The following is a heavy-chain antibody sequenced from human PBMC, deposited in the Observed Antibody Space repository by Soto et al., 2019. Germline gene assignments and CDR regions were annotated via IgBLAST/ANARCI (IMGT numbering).Heavy chain of an antibody. J-gene: IGHJ4*02. CDR3: ARDRVAYSSSWYFDY. CDR2: IYYSGST. D-gene: IGHD6-13*01. CDR1: GGSISSYY. Sequence: SSETLSLTCTVSGGSISSYYWSWIRQPPGKGLEWIGYIYYSGSTNYNPSLKSRVTISVDTSKNQFSLKLSSVTAADTAVYYCARDRVAYSSSWYFDYWGQGTLVTVSS. V-gene: IGHV4-59*01.